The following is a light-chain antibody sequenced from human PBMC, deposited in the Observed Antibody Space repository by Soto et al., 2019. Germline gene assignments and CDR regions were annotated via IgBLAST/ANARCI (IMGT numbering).Light chain of an antibody. CDR1: SSDVGGYKY. Sequence: QSVLTQPASVSGSPGQSITISCTGTSSDVGGYKYVSWYQQHPGKAPKFMIYDVSNRPSGVSNRFSGSKSGNTASLTISGLQAEDEADYYCCSYRNNSTHVVFGGGTKLTVL. CDR2: DVS. J-gene: IGLJ2*01. V-gene: IGLV2-14*03. CDR3: CSYRNNSTHVV.